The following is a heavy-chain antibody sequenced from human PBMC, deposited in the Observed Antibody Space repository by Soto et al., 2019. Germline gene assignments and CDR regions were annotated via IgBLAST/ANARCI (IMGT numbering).Heavy chain of an antibody. CDR1: GLTFPSDD. Sequence: QTQLVQSGAEVKRPGASVRVSCKASGLTFPSDDLEWVRQSTGRGLEWMGWMNPASNRDYTQNFQGRLIMTWDSSTSTAYMELTNLRSEDTAIYYCARYRTIAPMAFDIWGQGTLVTVSS. D-gene: IGHD2-21*01. CDR2: MNPASNR. CDR3: ARYRTIAPMAFDI. J-gene: IGHJ3*02. V-gene: IGHV1-8*01.